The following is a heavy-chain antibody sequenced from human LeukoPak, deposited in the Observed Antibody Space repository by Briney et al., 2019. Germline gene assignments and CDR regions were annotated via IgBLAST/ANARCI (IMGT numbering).Heavy chain of an antibody. CDR3: AKDPNYDFWSPDY. D-gene: IGHD3-3*01. Sequence: GRSLRLSCAASGFTFSSYAMHWVRQAPGKGLEWVAFIRYDGSNKYYADSVKGRFTISRDNSKNTLYLQMNSLRAEDTAVYYCAKDPNYDFWSPDYWGQGILVTVSS. CDR1: GFTFSSYA. J-gene: IGHJ4*02. CDR2: IRYDGSNK. V-gene: IGHV3-30*02.